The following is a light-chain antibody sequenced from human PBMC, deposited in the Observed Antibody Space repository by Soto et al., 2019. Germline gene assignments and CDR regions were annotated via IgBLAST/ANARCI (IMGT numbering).Light chain of an antibody. CDR1: SSNIGSNS. J-gene: IGLJ2*01. CDR2: GSN. CDR3: AAWDDTLNGPV. Sequence: QSVLTQPPSASGTPGQRVSISCSGSSSNIGSNSVTWYQQSLGKAPKLLIYGSNQRPSGVPDRFSGSKSGTSASLAISGLQSEDESDYYCAAWDDTLNGPVFGGGTQLTVL. V-gene: IGLV1-44*01.